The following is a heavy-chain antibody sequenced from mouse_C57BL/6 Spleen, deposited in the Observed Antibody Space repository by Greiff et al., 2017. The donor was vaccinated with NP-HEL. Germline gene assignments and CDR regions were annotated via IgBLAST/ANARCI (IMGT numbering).Heavy chain of an antibody. CDR2: INPNNGGT. CDR1: GYTFTDYY. V-gene: IGHV1-26*01. J-gene: IGHJ2*01. Sequence: VQLQQSGPELVKPGASVKISCKASGYTFTDYYMNWVKQSHGKSLEWIGDINPNNGGTSYNQKFKGKATLTVDKSSSTAYMQLSSLTSEDSAVYYCARDYGSSPFDYWGQGTTLTVSS. CDR3: ARDYGSSPFDY. D-gene: IGHD1-1*01.